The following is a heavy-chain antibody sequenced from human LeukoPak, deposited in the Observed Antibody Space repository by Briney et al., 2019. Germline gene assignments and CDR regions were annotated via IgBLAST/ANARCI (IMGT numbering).Heavy chain of an antibody. Sequence: GASVKVSCKASGYTFTSYYMHWVRQAPGQGLEWMGIINPSGGSTSYAQKFQGRVTTTRDMSTSTVYMELSSLRSEDTAVYYCAAVPAAMSPDYWGQGTLVTVSS. CDR1: GYTFTSYY. V-gene: IGHV1-46*03. J-gene: IGHJ4*02. CDR2: INPSGGST. D-gene: IGHD2-2*01. CDR3: AAVPAAMSPDY.